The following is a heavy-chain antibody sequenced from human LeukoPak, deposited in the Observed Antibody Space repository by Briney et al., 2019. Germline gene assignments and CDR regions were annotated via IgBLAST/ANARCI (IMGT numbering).Heavy chain of an antibody. CDR2: ISGSGGST. CDR3: VREGYSSSFGY. D-gene: IGHD6-6*01. Sequence: PGGSLRLSCAASGFTFSSYAMTWVRQAPGKGLEWVSAISGSGGSTYYADSVKGRFTISRDTSKNTLYLQMNSLRAEDTAVYYCVREGYSSSFGYWGQGTLVTVSS. J-gene: IGHJ4*02. V-gene: IGHV3-23*01. CDR1: GFTFSSYA.